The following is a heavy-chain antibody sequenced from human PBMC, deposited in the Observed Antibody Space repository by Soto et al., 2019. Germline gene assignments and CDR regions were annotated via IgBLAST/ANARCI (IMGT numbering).Heavy chain of an antibody. CDR2: IGTAGDT. J-gene: IGHJ4*01. CDR3: ARETSSGEVGCFDY. Sequence: GGSLRLSCAASGFTFSSYDMHWVRQATGKGLEWVSAIGTAGDTYYPGSVKGRFTISRENAKNSLYLQMNSLRAEDTAVYYCARETSSGEVGCFDYWGQGTLVTVSS. D-gene: IGHD6-19*01. CDR1: GFTFSSYD. V-gene: IGHV3-13*01.